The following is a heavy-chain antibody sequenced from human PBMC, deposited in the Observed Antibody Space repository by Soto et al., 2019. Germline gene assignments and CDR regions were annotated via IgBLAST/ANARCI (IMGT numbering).Heavy chain of an antibody. Sequence: QVQLVQSGPEVKKPGASVKVSCKASGYTFAIYGISWVRQAPGQGLEWMGWISAYNGNTHYAQKLQGRVTMTTDTATSPAYMELRSLRADGTAVYYCATAAGVSGELYYWGQGPLVTVSS. CDR2: ISAYNGNT. V-gene: IGHV1-18*01. CDR3: ATAAGVSGELYY. CDR1: GYTFAIYG. D-gene: IGHD1-7*01. J-gene: IGHJ4*02.